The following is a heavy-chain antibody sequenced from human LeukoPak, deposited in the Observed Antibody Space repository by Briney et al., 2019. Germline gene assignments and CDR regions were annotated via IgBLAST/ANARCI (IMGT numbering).Heavy chain of an antibody. CDR1: GGSRSSYY. J-gene: IGHJ6*03. CDR3: ARVYSYYYMDV. Sequence: SETLSLTCTVSGGSRSSYYWSWIRQPPGKGLQWIGYIYYTGSTNYNPSLRSRVTISVDTSKNRFSLKLSSVTAADTAVYYCARVYSYYYMDVWGKGTTVTVSS. V-gene: IGHV4-59*01. CDR2: IYYTGST.